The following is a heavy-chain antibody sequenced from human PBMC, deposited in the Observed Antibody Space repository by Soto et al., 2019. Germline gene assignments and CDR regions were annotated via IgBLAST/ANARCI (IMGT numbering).Heavy chain of an antibody. CDR1: GYSFTSYW. J-gene: IGHJ4*02. Sequence: GESLKISCKGSGYSFTSYWIGWVRQMPGKGLEWMGIIYPSDSDTRYNPSFQGQVTISADKSISTAYVQWGSLEASDTAMYYCARGGVDSRSFEYWGQGTLVTVSS. CDR3: ARGGVDSRSFEY. CDR2: IYPSDSDT. V-gene: IGHV5-51*01. D-gene: IGHD3-22*01.